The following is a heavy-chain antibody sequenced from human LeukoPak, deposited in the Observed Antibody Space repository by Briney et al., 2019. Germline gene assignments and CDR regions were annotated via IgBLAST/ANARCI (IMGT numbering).Heavy chain of an antibody. V-gene: IGHV1-18*01. D-gene: IGHD2-15*01. Sequence: GASVKVSCKASGYAFTNYAISWVRQAPGQGLEWMGWISGYNGNTNYAQKLQGRVTMTTDTSTSTAYMELRSLRSDDTAVYYCARASYCSGGSCYMDYWGQGALVTVSS. CDR1: GYAFTNYA. J-gene: IGHJ4*02. CDR2: ISGYNGNT. CDR3: ARASYCSGGSCYMDY.